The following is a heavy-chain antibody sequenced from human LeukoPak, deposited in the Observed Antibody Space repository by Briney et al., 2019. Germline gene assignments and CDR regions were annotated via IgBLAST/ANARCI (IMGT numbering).Heavy chain of an antibody. CDR1: GFTFSNYA. V-gene: IGHV3-23*01. D-gene: IGHD3-10*01. Sequence: PGGSLRLSCAASGFTFSNYAMSWVRQAPGKGLEWVSGVSGSGDYTYYADSLKGRFTISRDNSKNTLYLQMNSLRAEDTALYYCAKDMTYYYGLGSSTNDFDIWGQGTMVTVSS. CDR2: VSGSGDYT. J-gene: IGHJ3*02. CDR3: AKDMTYYYGLGSSTNDFDI.